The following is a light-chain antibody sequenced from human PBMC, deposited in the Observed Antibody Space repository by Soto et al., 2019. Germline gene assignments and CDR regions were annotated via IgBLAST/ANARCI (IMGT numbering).Light chain of an antibody. CDR3: QQYGSSP. V-gene: IGKV3-20*01. J-gene: IGKJ2*01. CDR2: GAS. CDR1: QSVSSSY. Sequence: EIVLTQSPGTPSLSPGERATLSCRASQSVSSSYLAWYQQKPGQAPRLLIYGASSRATGIPDRFSGSGSGTDFTLTISRLEPEDFAVYYCQQYGSSPLGQGTKLEIK.